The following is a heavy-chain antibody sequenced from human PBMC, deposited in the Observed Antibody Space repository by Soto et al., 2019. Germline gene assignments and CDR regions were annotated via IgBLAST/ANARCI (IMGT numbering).Heavy chain of an antibody. V-gene: IGHV4-39*01. J-gene: IGHJ4*02. CDR3: ARIHMVRGVGPVDY. Sequence: SETLSLTCTVSGGSISSSSYYWGWIRQPPGKGLEWIGSIYYSGSTYYNPSLKSRVTISVDTSKNQFSLKLSSVTAADTAVYYCARIHMVRGVGPVDYWGQGNLVTVSS. CDR1: GGSISSSSYY. D-gene: IGHD3-10*01. CDR2: IYYSGST.